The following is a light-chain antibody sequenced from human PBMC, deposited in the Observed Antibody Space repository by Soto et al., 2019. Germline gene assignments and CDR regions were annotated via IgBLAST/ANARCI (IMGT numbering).Light chain of an antibody. Sequence: EVVMTQSPATLSVSPGERATLSCRASQSVTSNYLAWYQQKPGQAPRLLIYGVSSRATGVPDRFSGSGSGTEFTLTITRLEPADFALYYCQQYGSSPPITFGQGTRLEI. CDR3: QQYGSSPPIT. V-gene: IGKV3-20*01. CDR2: GVS. CDR1: QSVTSNY. J-gene: IGKJ5*01.